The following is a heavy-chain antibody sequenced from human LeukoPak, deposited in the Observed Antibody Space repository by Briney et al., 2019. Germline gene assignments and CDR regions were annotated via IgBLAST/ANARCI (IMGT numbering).Heavy chain of an antibody. V-gene: IGHV3-30*02. D-gene: IGHD3-3*01. CDR1: GFTFSSYG. CDR2: IRYDGSNK. J-gene: IGHJ6*03. CDR3: AKDVTYYDFWSGYYTGSYYYYYYMDV. Sequence: PGGSLRLSCAASGFTFSSYGMHWVRQAPAKGLEWVAFIRYDGSNKYYADSVKGRFTISRDNSKNTLYLQMNSLRAEDTAVYYCAKDVTYYDFWSGYYTGSYYYYYYMDVWGKGTTVTVSS.